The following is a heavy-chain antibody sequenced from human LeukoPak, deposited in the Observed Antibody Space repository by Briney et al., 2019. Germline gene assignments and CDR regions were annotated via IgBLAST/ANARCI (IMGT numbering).Heavy chain of an antibody. CDR2: IYSGGST. CDR1: GFTVSSNY. Sequence: GGSLRLSCAASGFTVSSNYMSWVRQAPGKGLEWVSVIYSGGSTYYAASVKGRFTISGDNSKNTLYLQMNSLRAEETAVYYCARDFPPDGVYCSGGSCDHDYWGQGTLVTVSS. D-gene: IGHD2-15*01. J-gene: IGHJ4*02. CDR3: ARDFPPDGVYCSGGSCDHDY. V-gene: IGHV3-66*01.